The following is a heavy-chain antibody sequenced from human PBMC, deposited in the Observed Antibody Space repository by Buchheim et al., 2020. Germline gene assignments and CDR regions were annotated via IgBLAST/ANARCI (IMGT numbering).Heavy chain of an antibody. CDR1: GFTFSSYE. J-gene: IGHJ6*02. CDR2: ISSSGSTI. CDR3: ARDRTAAPCHYYSYYYGMDV. Sequence: EVQLVESGGGLVQPGGSLRLSCAASGFTFSSYEMNWVRQAPGKGLEWVSYISSSGSTIYYADSVKGRFTISRDNAKNSLYLQMNSLRAEDTAVYYCARDRTAAPCHYYSYYYGMDVWGQGTT. V-gene: IGHV3-48*03. D-gene: IGHD2-2*01.